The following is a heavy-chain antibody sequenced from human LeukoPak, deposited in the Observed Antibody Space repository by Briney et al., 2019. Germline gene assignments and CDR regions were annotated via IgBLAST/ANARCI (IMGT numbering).Heavy chain of an antibody. J-gene: IGHJ6*04. D-gene: IGHD3-10*01. CDR3: ARDGENYGMDV. V-gene: IGHV3-33*01. Sequence: PGRSLRLSCAASGFTFSSYGMHWVRQAPGKGLEWVAVIWYDGSNKYYADSVKGRFTISRDNSKNTLYLQMNSLRAEDTAVYYCARDGENYGMDVWAKGPRSPSPQ. CDR2: IWYDGSNK. CDR1: GFTFSSYG.